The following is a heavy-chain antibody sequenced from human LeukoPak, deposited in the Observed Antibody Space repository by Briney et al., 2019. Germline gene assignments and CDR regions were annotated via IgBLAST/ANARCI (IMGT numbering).Heavy chain of an antibody. CDR3: AKGSDFWSGSI. V-gene: IGHV3-64D*06. CDR2: ISSNGGST. Sequence: GGSLRLSCSASGFTFSSYAMHWVRQAPGKGLEYVSAISSNGGSTYYADSVKGRFTISRDNSKNTLYLQMSSLRAEDTALYYCAKGSDFWSGSIWGQGTMVTVSS. D-gene: IGHD3-3*01. J-gene: IGHJ3*02. CDR1: GFTFSSYA.